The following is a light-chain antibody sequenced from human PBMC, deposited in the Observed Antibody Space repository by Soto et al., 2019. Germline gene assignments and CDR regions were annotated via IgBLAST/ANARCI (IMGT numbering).Light chain of an antibody. CDR3: QQYGVSWT. CDR1: QSVYSNF. CDR2: GAS. V-gene: IGKV3-20*01. Sequence: EIVLTQSPGTLSLSPGERATLSCRASQSVYSNFLAWYQQKPGQAPRLLIYGASSRATGIPDRFSGSASGTDFTLTISRLEPEDFAMYYCQQYGVSWTVGQGTKVEIK. J-gene: IGKJ1*01.